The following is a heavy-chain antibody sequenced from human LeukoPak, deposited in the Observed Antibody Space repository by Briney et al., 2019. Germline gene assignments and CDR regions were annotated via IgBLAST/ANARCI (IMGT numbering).Heavy chain of an antibody. CDR3: ARDPHYSGSYSDAFDI. V-gene: IGHV1-18*01. CDR1: GYTFTSYG. Sequence: GASVKVSGKASGYTFTSYGISWVRQAPGQGLEGMGWISAYNGNTNYAQKLQGRVTMTTDTSTSTAYMELRSLRSDDTAVYYCARDPHYSGSYSDAFDIWGQGTMVTVSS. D-gene: IGHD1-26*01. CDR2: ISAYNGNT. J-gene: IGHJ3*02.